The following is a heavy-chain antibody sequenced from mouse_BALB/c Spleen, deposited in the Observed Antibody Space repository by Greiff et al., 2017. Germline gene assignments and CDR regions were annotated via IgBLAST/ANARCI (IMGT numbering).Heavy chain of an antibody. Sequence: EVKLMESGPELVKPGASVKMSCKASGYTFTSYVMHWVKQKPGQGLEWIGYINPYNDGTKYNEKFKGKATLTSDKSSSTAYMELSSLTSEDSAVYYCAREAYYYGSSYDYWGQGTTLTVSS. CDR1: GYTFTSYV. CDR2: INPYNDGT. J-gene: IGHJ2*01. V-gene: IGHV1-14*01. D-gene: IGHD1-1*01. CDR3: AREAYYYGSSYDY.